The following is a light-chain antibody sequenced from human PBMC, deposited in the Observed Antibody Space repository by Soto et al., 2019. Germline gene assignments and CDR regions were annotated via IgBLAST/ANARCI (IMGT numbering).Light chain of an antibody. V-gene: IGKV3-11*01. CDR1: QSVSSS. J-gene: IGKJ5*01. CDR3: QQRSNWPQIT. Sequence: EIVLTQSPATLSLSPGERPTLPCRASQSVSSSLAWYQQKPGQAPRLLIYDASNRATGIPARFSGGGSGTDFTLTISSLEPEDFAVYYCQQRSNWPQITFGQGTRLEIK. CDR2: DAS.